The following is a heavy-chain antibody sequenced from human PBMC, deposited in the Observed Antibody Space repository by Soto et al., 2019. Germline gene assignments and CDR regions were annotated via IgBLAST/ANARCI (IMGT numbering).Heavy chain of an antibody. J-gene: IGHJ4*02. D-gene: IGHD6-19*01. CDR1: LFTFSSYA. CDR2: ISGSGGST. V-gene: IGHV3-23*01. CDR3: AKEISIAVASDY. Sequence: VWSLRLSCTASLFTFSSYAMSWVRQTPGKGLEWFSAISGSGGSTYYADSVKGRFTISRDNSKNTLYLQMNSLRAEDTAVYYCAKEISIAVASDYWGQGTLVTVSS.